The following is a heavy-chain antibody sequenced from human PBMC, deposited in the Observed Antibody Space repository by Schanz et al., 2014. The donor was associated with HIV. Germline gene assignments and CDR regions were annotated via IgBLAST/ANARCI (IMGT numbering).Heavy chain of an antibody. D-gene: IGHD2-2*01. J-gene: IGHJ3*02. CDR2: TWYDGSNK. CDR3: ARDVAGCSGTSCYSDAFDI. Sequence: QVQLVESGGGVVQPGRSLRLSCAASGFTFRSYGMHWVRQAPGKGLEWVAVTWYDGSNKYYADSVKVRFTISRDNSKNTLFLQMNSLRAEDTAVYFCARDVAGCSGTSCYSDAFDIWGQGTLVTVSS. V-gene: IGHV3-33*01. CDR1: GFTFRSYG.